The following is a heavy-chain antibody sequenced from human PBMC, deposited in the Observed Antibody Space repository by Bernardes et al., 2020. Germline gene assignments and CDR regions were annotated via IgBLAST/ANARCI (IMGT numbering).Heavy chain of an antibody. CDR1: GFTFSSYS. Sequence: GGSLRLSRAASGFTFSSYSMNWVRQAPGKGLEWVSSISSSSSYIYYADSVKGRFTISRDNAKNSLYLQMNSLRAEDTAVYYCARAGRQQLVKDLFDYWGQGTLVTVSS. V-gene: IGHV3-21*01. CDR3: ARAGRQQLVKDLFDY. D-gene: IGHD6-13*01. CDR2: ISSSSSYI. J-gene: IGHJ4*02.